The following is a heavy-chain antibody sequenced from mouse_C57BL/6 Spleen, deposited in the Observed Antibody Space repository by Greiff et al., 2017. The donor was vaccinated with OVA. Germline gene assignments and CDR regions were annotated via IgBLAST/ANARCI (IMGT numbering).Heavy chain of an antibody. Sequence: EVQLQESGGGLVKPGGSLKLSCAASGFTFSDYGMHWVRQAPEKGLEWVAYISSGSSTIYYADTVKGRFTISRDNAKNTLFLQMTSLRSEDTAMYYCATGFITTVALDYWGQGTTLTVSS. CDR3: ATGFITTVALDY. CDR2: ISSGSSTI. CDR1: GFTFSDYG. J-gene: IGHJ2*01. D-gene: IGHD1-1*01. V-gene: IGHV5-17*01.